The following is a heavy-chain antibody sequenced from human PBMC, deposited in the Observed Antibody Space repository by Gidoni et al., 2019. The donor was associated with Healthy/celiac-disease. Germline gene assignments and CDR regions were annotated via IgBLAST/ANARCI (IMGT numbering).Heavy chain of an antibody. J-gene: IGHJ6*02. CDR2: IIPILGTA. V-gene: IGHV1-69*01. CDR3: ARGGGEPPKYYYYGMDV. D-gene: IGHD7-27*01. CDR1: GGTFSSYA. Sequence: QVQLVQSGAEVKKPGSSVKVSCKASGGTFSSYAISWVRQAPGQGLEWMGGIIPILGTANYAQKFQGRVTITADEFTSTAYMELSSLRSEDTAVYYCARGGGEPPKYYYYGMDVWGQGTTVTVSS.